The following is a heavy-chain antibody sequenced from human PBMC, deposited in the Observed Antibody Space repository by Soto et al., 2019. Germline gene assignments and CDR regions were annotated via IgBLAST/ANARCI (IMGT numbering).Heavy chain of an antibody. J-gene: IGHJ6*02. Sequence: GESLKISCKGSGYSFTSYWISWVRQMPGKGLEWMGRIDPSDSYTNYSPSFQGHVTISADKSISTAYMELSSLRSEDTAVYYCAADETVRGQSYYYYGMDVWGQGTTVTVSS. CDR2: IDPSDSYT. CDR3: AADETVRGQSYYYYGMDV. CDR1: GYSFTSYW. V-gene: IGHV5-10-1*01. D-gene: IGHD4-17*01.